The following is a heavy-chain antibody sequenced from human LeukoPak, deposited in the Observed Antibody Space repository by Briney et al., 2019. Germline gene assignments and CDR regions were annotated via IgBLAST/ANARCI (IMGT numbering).Heavy chain of an antibody. CDR1: GGSISSYY. J-gene: IGHJ4*02. V-gene: IGHV4-59*01. CDR3: ARLRYFDWLGYFDY. Sequence: SETLSLTCTVSGGSISSYYWSWIRQPPGKGLEWIGYIYYSGSTNYNPSLKSRVTISVDTSKNQFSLKLSSVTAVDTAVYYCARLRYFDWLGYFDYWGQGTLVTVSS. CDR2: IYYSGST. D-gene: IGHD3-9*01.